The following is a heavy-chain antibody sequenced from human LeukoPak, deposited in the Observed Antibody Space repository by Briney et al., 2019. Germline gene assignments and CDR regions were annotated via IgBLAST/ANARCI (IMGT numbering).Heavy chain of an antibody. CDR2: ISAYNGNT. CDR1: GYTFTSYG. Sequence: ASVKVSCKASGYTFTSYGISWVRQAPGQGLEWMGWISAYNGNTNYAQKFQGRVTITADESTSTAYTELSSLRSEDTAVYYCVRDMGGHDFYFNYWGQGTLVTVSS. V-gene: IGHV1-18*01. D-gene: IGHD5-12*01. CDR3: VRDMGGHDFYFNY. J-gene: IGHJ4*02.